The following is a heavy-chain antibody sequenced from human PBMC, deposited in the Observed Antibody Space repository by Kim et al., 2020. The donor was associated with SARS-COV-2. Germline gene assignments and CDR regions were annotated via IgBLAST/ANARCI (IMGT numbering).Heavy chain of an antibody. CDR2: ISSDGSPT. J-gene: IGHJ6*02. D-gene: IGHD3-3*01. CDR1: GFTFNDYW. V-gene: IGHV3-74*01. CDR3: ARGFFRNGFDV. Sequence: GGSLRLSCAASGFTFNDYWINWVRQAPGKGLVWVSRISSDGSPTTYADSVKGRFTMSRDNAENTVFLQMNRLRAEDTAVYYCARGFFRNGFDVWGQGATVTVSS.